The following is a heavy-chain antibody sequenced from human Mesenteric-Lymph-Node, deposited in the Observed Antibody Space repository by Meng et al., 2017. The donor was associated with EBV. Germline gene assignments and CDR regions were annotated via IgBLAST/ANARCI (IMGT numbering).Heavy chain of an antibody. D-gene: IGHD3-10*01. CDR3: ARRSIREGVGIDT. CDR2: IFHTGST. J-gene: IGHJ5*01. V-gene: IGHV4-30-2*01. Sequence: QGQRQAAGPGLVKPSETLTLTCAVSGDSLNIGGYYYWTWIRQPPGKGLEWIGNIFHTGSTQYKSSLKSRVTISVDRSKNQFSLRLHSVTAADTAVYYCARRSIREGVGIDTWGHGTLVTVSS. CDR1: GDSLNIGGYY.